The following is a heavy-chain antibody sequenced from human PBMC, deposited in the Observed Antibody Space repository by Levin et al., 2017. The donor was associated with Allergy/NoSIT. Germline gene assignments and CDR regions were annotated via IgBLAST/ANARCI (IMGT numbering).Heavy chain of an antibody. J-gene: IGHJ4*02. D-gene: IGHD6-13*01. CDR1: GFTFSSYA. V-gene: IGHV3-30-3*01. Sequence: GGSLRLSCAASGFTFSSYAMHWVRQAPGKGLEWVAVISYDGSNKYYADSVKGRFTISRDNSKNTLYLQMNSLRAEDTAVYYCVPGTSRYSSSWYWGYFDYWGQGTLVTVSS. CDR3: VPGTSRYSSSWYWGYFDY. CDR2: ISYDGSNK.